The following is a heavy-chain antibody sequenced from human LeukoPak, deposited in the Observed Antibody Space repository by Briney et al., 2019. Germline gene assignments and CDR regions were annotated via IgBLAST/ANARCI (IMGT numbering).Heavy chain of an antibody. CDR2: IYPGDSDT. CDR3: ARYYFHYYDSSGYPIDY. D-gene: IGHD3-22*01. J-gene: IGHJ4*02. Sequence: GESLKISCKGSGYSFTSYWIGWVRQTPGKGLEWMGIIYPGDSDTRYSPSFQGQVTISADKSISTAYLQWSSLKASDTAMYYCARYYFHYYDSSGYPIDYWGQGTLVTVSS. CDR1: GYSFTSYW. V-gene: IGHV5-51*01.